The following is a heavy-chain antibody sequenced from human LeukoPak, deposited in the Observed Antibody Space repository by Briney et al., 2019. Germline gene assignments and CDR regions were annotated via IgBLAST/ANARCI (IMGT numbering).Heavy chain of an antibody. CDR1: GASISSTTYY. CDR2: IYYIGNT. V-gene: IGHV4-39*02. Sequence: SETLSLTCTVSGASISSTTYYWGWIRQPPGKGLEWIASIYYIGNTYYSPSLRSRVTISIETSKNHFSLKLTSVTAADTAVYYCASDYGDSYHFDYWGQGTLVTVSS. J-gene: IGHJ4*02. D-gene: IGHD4-17*01. CDR3: ASDYGDSYHFDY.